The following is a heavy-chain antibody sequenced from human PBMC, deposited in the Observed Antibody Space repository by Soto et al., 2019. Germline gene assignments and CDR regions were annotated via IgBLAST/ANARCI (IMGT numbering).Heavy chain of an antibody. D-gene: IGHD3-3*02. J-gene: IGHJ6*02. CDR1: GYTFTSYA. CDR3: AKEMATLGFYYYGLDV. Sequence: ASVKVSCKASGYTFTSYAMHWVRQAPGQRLEWMGWINAGNGNTKYSQKFQGRVTITRDTSASTAYMELSSLRSEDTAVYYCAKEMATLGFYYYGLDVWGQGTTVTVSS. CDR2: INAGNGNT. V-gene: IGHV1-3*01.